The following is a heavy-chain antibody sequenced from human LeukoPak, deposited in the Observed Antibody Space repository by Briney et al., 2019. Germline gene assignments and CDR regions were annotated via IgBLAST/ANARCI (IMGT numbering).Heavy chain of an antibody. Sequence: GGSLRLSCAASGFSFDDYAMHWVRQAPGKGLEWVSLITGDGITTYYADSVKGRFTISRDSSKNSLYLQMNSLTTEDTALYYCAKDDGTTAFWYFDLWGRGTLVTVSS. CDR1: GFSFDDYA. J-gene: IGHJ2*01. D-gene: IGHD1-7*01. CDR3: AKDDGTTAFWYFDL. CDR2: ITGDGITT. V-gene: IGHV3-43*02.